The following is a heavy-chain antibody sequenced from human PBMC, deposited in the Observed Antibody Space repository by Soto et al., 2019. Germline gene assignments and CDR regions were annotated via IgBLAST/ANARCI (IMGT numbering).Heavy chain of an antibody. Sequence: HPGGSLRLSCAGSGFTFSSYGIHWVRQAPGKGLEWVALTSYDGGNEKYTESVKDRFTISRDDSHNVAYLQMSSLRTGDTAMYYCAKDRYSGTYPTDFDYWGQGSLVTVSS. CDR2: TSYDGGNE. CDR1: GFTFSSYG. CDR3: AKDRYSGTYPTDFDY. D-gene: IGHD1-26*01. J-gene: IGHJ4*02. V-gene: IGHV3-30*18.